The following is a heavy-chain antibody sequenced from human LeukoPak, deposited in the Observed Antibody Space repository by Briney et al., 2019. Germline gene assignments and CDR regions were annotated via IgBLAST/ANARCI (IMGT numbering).Heavy chain of an antibody. CDR1: GYTFTSFA. V-gene: IGHV1-69*13. CDR3: GRSAVTGYYYYMDV. J-gene: IGHJ6*03. D-gene: IGHD2/OR15-2a*01. CDR2: IIPIFGTA. Sequence: GASVKVSCKASGYTFTSFALNWVRQAPGQGLEWMGGIIPIFGTANYAQKFQGRVTITADESTSTAYMELSSLRSEDTAVYYCGRSAVTGYYYYMDVWGKGTTVTISS.